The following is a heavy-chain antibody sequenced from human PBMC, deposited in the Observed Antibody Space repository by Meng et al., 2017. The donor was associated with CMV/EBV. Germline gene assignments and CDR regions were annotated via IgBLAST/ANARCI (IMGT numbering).Heavy chain of an antibody. Sequence: GESLKISCAASGFTFSSYSMNWVRQAPGKGLEWVSSISSSSSYIYYADSVKGRFTISRDNAKNSLYLQMNSLRAEDTAVYYCARDGLEGPIWSGPYYYGMDVWGQGTTVTVSS. D-gene: IGHD3-3*01. CDR1: GFTFSSYS. CDR3: ARDGLEGPIWSGPYYYGMDV. V-gene: IGHV3-21*01. CDR2: ISSSSSYI. J-gene: IGHJ6*02.